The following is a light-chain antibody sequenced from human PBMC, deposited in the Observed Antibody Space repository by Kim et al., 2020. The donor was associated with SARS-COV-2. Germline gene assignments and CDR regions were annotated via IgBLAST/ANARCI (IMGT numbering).Light chain of an antibody. V-gene: IGKV3-11*01. Sequence: CLSPWHRAPLSCCASQSVISFLAWYQPKPGQAPRLLVYDASNRATGIPARFSGSGSETDFTLTISSLEPEDFAVYYCQQYSNLITFGQGTRLEIK. CDR3: QQYSNLIT. CDR2: DAS. CDR1: QSVISF. J-gene: IGKJ5*01.